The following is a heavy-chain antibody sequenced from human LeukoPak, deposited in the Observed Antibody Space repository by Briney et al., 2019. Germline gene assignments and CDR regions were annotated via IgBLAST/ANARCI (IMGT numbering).Heavy chain of an antibody. CDR3: ARVRGQLLSNSWFDP. CDR2: IYPGDSDT. J-gene: IGHJ5*02. V-gene: IGHV5-51*01. CDR1: GYRFSGYW. D-gene: IGHD1-26*01. Sequence: PGESLKISCKGSGYRFSGYWIGWVRQMPGKGLEWMGIIYPGDSDTRYSPSFQGQVTISVDKSIATAYLQWNTLKASDTAMYYCARVRGQLLSNSWFDPWGQGTLVTVSS.